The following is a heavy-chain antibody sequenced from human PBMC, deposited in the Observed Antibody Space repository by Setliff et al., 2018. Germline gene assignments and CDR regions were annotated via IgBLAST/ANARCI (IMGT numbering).Heavy chain of an antibody. V-gene: IGHV3-15*01. CDR3: STGYSDSSGYYSDWFDP. CDR1: GFTFSNAW. D-gene: IGHD3-22*01. CDR2: IKSTTDGGTT. J-gene: IGHJ5*02. Sequence: PGGSLRLSCAASGFTFSNAWMTWVRQAPGKGLEWVGRIKSTTDGGTTDYAAPVKGRFTISRDDSKNTLYLQMNSLKTEDTAVYYCSTGYSDSSGYYSDWFDPWGQGTLVTVSS.